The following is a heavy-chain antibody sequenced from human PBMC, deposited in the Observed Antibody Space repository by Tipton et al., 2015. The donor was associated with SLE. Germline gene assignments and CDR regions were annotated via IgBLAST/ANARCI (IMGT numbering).Heavy chain of an antibody. J-gene: IGHJ3*02. CDR2: INHSGTT. CDR3: ARGLNFFDSRGLDAFDI. Sequence: TLSLTCAVSVGTFSDHFWSWIRQPPGKGLEWIGEINHSGTTNYKSSLRSRATISVDTSHNQFSLKLTSVTAADTAVYYCARGLNFFDSRGLDAFDIWGQGTMVTVSS. V-gene: IGHV4-34*01. D-gene: IGHD3-22*01. CDR1: VGTFSDHF.